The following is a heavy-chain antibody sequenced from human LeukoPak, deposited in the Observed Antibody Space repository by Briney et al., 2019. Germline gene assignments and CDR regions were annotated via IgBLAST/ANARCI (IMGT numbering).Heavy chain of an antibody. CDR3: ARDPAADAFDI. CDR2: IYSGGSS. Sequence: GGSLRLSCAASGFTVSSNYMSWVRQAPGKGLEWVSVIYSGGSSYYADSVKGRFTISRDNSKNTLYLQMNSLRAEDTAVYYCARDPAADAFDIWGQGTMVTVSS. CDR1: GFTVSSNY. D-gene: IGHD6-13*01. J-gene: IGHJ3*02. V-gene: IGHV3-66*01.